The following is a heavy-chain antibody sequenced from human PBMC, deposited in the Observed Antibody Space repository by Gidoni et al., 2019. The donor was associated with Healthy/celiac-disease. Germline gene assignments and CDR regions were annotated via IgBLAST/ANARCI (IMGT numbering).Heavy chain of an antibody. D-gene: IGHD3-10*01. CDR2: IYYSGST. CDR1: GGSISSSRYY. V-gene: IGHV4-39*01. J-gene: IGHJ5*02. Sequence: QLQLQESGPGLVKPSEPLSLTCTVSGGSISSSRYYWGWIRQPPGKGLEWIGSIYYSGSTYYNPSLKSRVTISVETSKNQFSLKLSSVTAADTAVYYCARHAPSITMVRGPVNWFDPWGQGTLVTVSS. CDR3: ARHAPSITMVRGPVNWFDP.